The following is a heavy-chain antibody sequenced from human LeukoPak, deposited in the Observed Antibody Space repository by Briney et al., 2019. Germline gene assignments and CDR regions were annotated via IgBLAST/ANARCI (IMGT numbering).Heavy chain of an antibody. V-gene: IGHV1-18*01. J-gene: IGHJ5*02. Sequence: ASVKVSCKASGYTFTSYGISWVRQAPGQGLEWMGWISAYNGNTNYAQKLQGRVTMTTDTSTSTAYMELRSLRSDDTAVYYCERAAYYYDSSPNWFHPWGQGTLVTVSS. CDR3: ERAAYYYDSSPNWFHP. CDR1: GYTFTSYG. D-gene: IGHD3-22*01. CDR2: ISAYNGNT.